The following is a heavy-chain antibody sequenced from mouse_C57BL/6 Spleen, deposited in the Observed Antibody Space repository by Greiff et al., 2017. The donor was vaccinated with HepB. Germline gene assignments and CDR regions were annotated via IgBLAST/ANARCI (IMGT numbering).Heavy chain of an antibody. CDR2: IYPGSGST. Sequence: QVQLKQPGAELVKPGASVKMSCKASGYTFTSYWITWVKQRPGQGLEWIGDIYPGSGSTNYNEKFKSKATLTVDTSSSTAYMQLSSLTSEDSAVYYCARYDDGYLMDYWGQGTSVTVSS. D-gene: IGHD2-3*01. V-gene: IGHV1-55*01. CDR3: ARYDDGYLMDY. CDR1: GYTFTSYW. J-gene: IGHJ4*01.